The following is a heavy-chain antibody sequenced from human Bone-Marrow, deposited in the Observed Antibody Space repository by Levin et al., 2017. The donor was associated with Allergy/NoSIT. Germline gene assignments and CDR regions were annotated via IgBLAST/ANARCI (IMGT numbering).Heavy chain of an antibody. J-gene: IGHJ5*02. CDR3: ARGSRCSSSCGNWFDP. V-gene: IGHV3-21*01. CDR1: GFTFSSYS. Sequence: SCAASGFTFSSYSMNWVRQAPGKGLEWVSSISSSSSYIYYADSVKGRFTISRDNAKNSLYLQMNSLRAEDTAVYYCARGSRCSSSCGNWFDPWGQGTLVTVSS. D-gene: IGHD6-13*01. CDR2: ISSSSSYI.